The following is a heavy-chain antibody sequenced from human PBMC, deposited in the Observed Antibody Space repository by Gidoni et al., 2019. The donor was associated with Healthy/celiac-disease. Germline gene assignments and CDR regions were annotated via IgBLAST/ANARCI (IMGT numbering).Heavy chain of an antibody. J-gene: IGHJ6*02. V-gene: IGHV3-23*01. D-gene: IGHD6-13*01. CDR1: GFTFSSYA. Sequence: EVQLLESGGGLVQPGGSLRLSCAASGFTFSSYAMSWVRQAPGKGLEWVSAIRGSGGSTYYADSVKGRFTISRDNSKNTLYLQMNSLRAEDTAVYYCAKKRAGYYYYYGMDVWGQGTTVTVSS. CDR2: IRGSGGST. CDR3: AKKRAGYYYYYGMDV.